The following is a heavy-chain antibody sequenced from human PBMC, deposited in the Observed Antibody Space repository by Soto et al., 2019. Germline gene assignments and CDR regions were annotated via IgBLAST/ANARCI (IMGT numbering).Heavy chain of an antibody. CDR3: ARDGPLASTYWDY. Sequence: QVQLVGSGGGVVQPGRSLRLSCAASGFTFSSYGMHWVRQDPGKGLEWVAIIWYDGSDKYYADSVKGRFTISRDNSKNILYLQMDSLRVEDTAVYFCARDGPLASTYWDYWGQGTLVTVSS. V-gene: IGHV3-33*01. CDR1: GFTFSSYG. D-gene: IGHD2-15*01. CDR2: IWYDGSDK. J-gene: IGHJ4*02.